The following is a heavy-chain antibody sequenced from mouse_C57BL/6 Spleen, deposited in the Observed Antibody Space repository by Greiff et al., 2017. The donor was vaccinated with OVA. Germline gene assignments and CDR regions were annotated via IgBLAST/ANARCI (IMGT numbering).Heavy chain of an antibody. Sequence: QVQLQQSGAELVKPGASVKLSCKASGYTFTEYTIHWVKQRSGQGLEWIGWFYPGCGSIKYNEKIKDKATLTADKSTSTVYMELSRLTSEDSAVYFCARHGKPSYYSNHGGFFAYWGQGTLVTVSA. CDR3: ARHGKPSYYSNHGGFFAY. D-gene: IGHD2-5*01. V-gene: IGHV1-62-2*01. J-gene: IGHJ3*01. CDR1: GYTFTEYT. CDR2: FYPGCGSI.